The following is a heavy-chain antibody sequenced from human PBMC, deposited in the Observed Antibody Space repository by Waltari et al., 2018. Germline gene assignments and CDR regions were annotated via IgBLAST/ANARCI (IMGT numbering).Heavy chain of an antibody. J-gene: IGHJ2*01. CDR2: IYHSGST. CDR3: ARDLLPHWRLRTPYWYFDL. D-gene: IGHD4-17*01. CDR1: GYSISSGYY. V-gene: IGHV4-38-2*02. Sequence: QVQLQESGPGLVKPSETLSLTCAVSGYSISSGYYWGWIRQPPGKGLEWIGSIYHSGSTYYNPSLKSRVTISVDTSKNQFSLKLSSVTAADTAVYYCARDLLPHWRLRTPYWYFDLWGRGTLVTVSS.